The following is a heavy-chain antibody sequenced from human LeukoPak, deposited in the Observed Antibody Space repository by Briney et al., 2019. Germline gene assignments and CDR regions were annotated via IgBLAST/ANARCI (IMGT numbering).Heavy chain of an antibody. CDR1: GGSISTNY. J-gene: IGHJ4*02. D-gene: IGHD3-22*01. V-gene: IGHV4-4*07. CDR2: IYNSGNT. Sequence: SETLSLTCTVSGGSISTNYWSWIRQPAGKGLEWIGHIYNSGNTNYSPSLESRVTMSADTSKNQFSLKLSSVTAADTAVYYCARGSFDGSGYYLFDYWGQETLVTVSS. CDR3: ARGSFDGSGYYLFDY.